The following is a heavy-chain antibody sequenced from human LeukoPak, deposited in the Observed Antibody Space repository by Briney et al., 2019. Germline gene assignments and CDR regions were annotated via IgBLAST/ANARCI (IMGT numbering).Heavy chain of an antibody. V-gene: IGHV4-31*03. Sequence: PSQTLSLTCTVSGGTISSGGYHWSWIRQHPGKGLEWIGYIYYSGSTYYNPSLKSRVTISVDTSKNQFSLKLSSVTAADTAVYYCARAYYYGSGSYYFDYWGQGTLVTVSS. D-gene: IGHD3-10*01. J-gene: IGHJ4*02. CDR3: ARAYYYGSGSYYFDY. CDR2: IYYSGST. CDR1: GGTISSGGYH.